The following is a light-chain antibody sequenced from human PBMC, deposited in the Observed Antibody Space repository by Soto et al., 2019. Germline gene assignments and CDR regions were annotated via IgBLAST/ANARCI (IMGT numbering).Light chain of an antibody. V-gene: IGKV3-15*01. CDR2: GAS. Sequence: EIVMTQSPATLSVSPGEIATLSFRASQSVSSDLAWYQQKLGQAPRVLIYGASTRATGIPARFSGSGSETEFILTISSLQSEDFAVYYCQHYNTWPWTFGQGTKVDIK. J-gene: IGKJ1*01. CDR1: QSVSSD. CDR3: QHYNTWPWT.